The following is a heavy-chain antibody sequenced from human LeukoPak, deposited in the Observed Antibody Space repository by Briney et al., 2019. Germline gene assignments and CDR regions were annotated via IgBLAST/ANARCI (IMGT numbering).Heavy chain of an antibody. CDR1: GFTFSSYA. CDR2: LSGSGGST. D-gene: IGHD3-9*01. Sequence: PGGSLRLSCAASGFTFSSYAMSWVRQAPGKGLEWVSGLSGSGGSTFYADAVKGRFTISRDNSKNTLYLEMNSLRAEGTAIYYCAKDRDILTGYSDYWGQGTLVTVSS. CDR3: AKDRDILTGYSDY. V-gene: IGHV3-23*01. J-gene: IGHJ4*02.